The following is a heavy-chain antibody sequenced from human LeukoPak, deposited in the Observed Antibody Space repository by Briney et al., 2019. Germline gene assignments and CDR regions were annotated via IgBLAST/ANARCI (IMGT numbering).Heavy chain of an antibody. CDR2: IRYDGSNK. D-gene: IGHD2-2*01. J-gene: IGHJ4*02. V-gene: IGHV3-30*02. CDR1: GFTFSSYG. CDR3: AKAAGGYCSSTSCAHFDY. Sequence: PGGSLRLSCAASGFTFSSYGMHWVRQAPGKGLEWVAFIRYDGSNKYYADSVKGRFTISRDNSKNTLYLQMNSLRAEDTAVYYCAKAAGGYCSSTSCAHFDYWGQGTLVTVSS.